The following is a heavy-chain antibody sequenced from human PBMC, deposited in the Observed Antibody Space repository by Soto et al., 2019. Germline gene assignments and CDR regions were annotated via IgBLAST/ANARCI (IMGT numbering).Heavy chain of an antibody. CDR3: ARAPILEARAFDI. CDR1: GVTVSSYS. D-gene: IGHD2-15*01. V-gene: IGHV3-48*01. CDR2: ISSSSSTI. J-gene: IGHJ3*02. Sequence: GGSLRLSCAASGVTVSSYSMDGVRQAPGKGLEWVSYISSSSSTIYYADSVKGRFTISRDNAKNSLYLQMNSLRAEDTAVYYCARAPILEARAFDIWGQGTMVTVSS.